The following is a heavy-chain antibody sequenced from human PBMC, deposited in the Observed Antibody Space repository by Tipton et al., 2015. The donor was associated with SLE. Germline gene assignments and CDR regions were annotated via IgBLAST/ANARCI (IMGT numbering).Heavy chain of an antibody. CDR3: AREQEQWGGFDY. CDR2: ISYDGSNK. J-gene: IGHJ4*02. Sequence: LSLTCTVSGGSISSSSYYWGWVRQAPGKGLEWVAVISYDGSNKYYADSVKGRFTISRDNSKNTLYLQMNSLRAEDTAVYYCAREQEQWGGFDYWGQGTLVTVSS. V-gene: IGHV3-30-3*01. CDR1: GGSISSSSYY. D-gene: IGHD6-19*01.